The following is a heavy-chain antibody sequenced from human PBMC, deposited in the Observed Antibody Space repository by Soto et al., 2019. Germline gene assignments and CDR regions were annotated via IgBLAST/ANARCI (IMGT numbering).Heavy chain of an antibody. Sequence: EVQLVESGGGLVQPGGSLRLSCAASGFTFGSYWMHWVRQAPGKGLVWVSRISPDGTSTSNADSVKGRFSISRDNTKNTLHLQLDSLRVEDTAVYYCARDGGGLANWGQGTLVTVSS. V-gene: IGHV3-74*01. CDR2: ISPDGTST. D-gene: IGHD3-16*01. J-gene: IGHJ4*02. CDR3: ARDGGGLAN. CDR1: GFTFGSYW.